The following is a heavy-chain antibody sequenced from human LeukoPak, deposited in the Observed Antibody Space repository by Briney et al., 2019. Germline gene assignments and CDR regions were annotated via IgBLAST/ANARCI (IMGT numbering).Heavy chain of an antibody. CDR3: AREVGPYGDAPLSFDY. CDR1: GGSISSGSYY. CDR2: IYTSGST. Sequence: SETLSLTCTVSGGSISSGSYYWSWIRQPAGKGLEWIGRIYTSGSTNYNPSLKSRVIISVDTSKNQFSLKLSSVTAADTAVYYCAREVGPYGDAPLSFDYWGQGTLVTVSS. V-gene: IGHV4-61*02. D-gene: IGHD4-17*01. J-gene: IGHJ4*02.